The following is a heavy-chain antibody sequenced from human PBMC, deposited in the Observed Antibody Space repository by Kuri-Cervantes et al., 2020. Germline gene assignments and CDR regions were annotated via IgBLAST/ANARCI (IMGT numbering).Heavy chain of an antibody. D-gene: IGHD3-22*01. CDR3: ARDSGYDSFDI. J-gene: IGHJ3*02. Sequence: GGSLRLSCAASGFTFSSYWMSWVRQAPGKGLEWVANIKQDGSEKYYVDSVKGRFTISRDNAKKSLYLGMHSLRAEDTAVYYCARDSGYDSFDIWGQGTMVTVSS. V-gene: IGHV3-7*01. CDR2: IKQDGSEK. CDR1: GFTFSSYW.